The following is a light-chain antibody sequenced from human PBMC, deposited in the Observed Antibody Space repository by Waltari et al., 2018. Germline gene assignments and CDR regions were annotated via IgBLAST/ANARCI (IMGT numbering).Light chain of an antibody. CDR1: SSNIGSKF. Sequence: HSVLTQPPPASATPGQTVTISCKGRSSNIGSKFVYCYQQLPGTAPNLLIFNNNQRPSGVPDRFSDSKSGTSASLAINGLRSEDEADYYCAAWDDSLSGLVLGGGTKVTVL. V-gene: IGLV1-47*02. CDR3: AAWDDSLSGLV. J-gene: IGLJ3*02. CDR2: NNN.